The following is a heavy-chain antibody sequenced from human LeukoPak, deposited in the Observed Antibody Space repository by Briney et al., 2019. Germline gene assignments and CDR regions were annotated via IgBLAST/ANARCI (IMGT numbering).Heavy chain of an antibody. CDR3: ARARYYYDSSGSHFDY. CDR2: IYTSGST. J-gene: IGHJ4*02. Sequence: SETLSLTCTVSGGSISSYYWSWIRQPAGKGLEWIWRIYTSGSTNYNPSPKSRVTMSVGTSKNQFSLKLSSVTAADTAVYYCARARYYYDSSGSHFDYWGQGTLVTVSS. V-gene: IGHV4-4*07. CDR1: GGSISSYY. D-gene: IGHD3-22*01.